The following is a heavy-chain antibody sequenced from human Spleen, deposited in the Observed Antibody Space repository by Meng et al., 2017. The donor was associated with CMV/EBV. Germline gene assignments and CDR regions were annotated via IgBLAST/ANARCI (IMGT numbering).Heavy chain of an antibody. CDR1: RFTFSNYW. V-gene: IGHV3-53*01. CDR2: IYSSGNT. D-gene: IGHD2-2*01. Sequence: GGSLRLSCAASRFTFSNYWMSWVRQAPGKGLEWVSVIYSSGNTFYADSVKGRFAISRDNAKNSLFLQMNSLRAEDSAVYYCARAPYCTSISCYGMDVWGQGTTVTVSS. CDR3: ARAPYCTSISCYGMDV. J-gene: IGHJ6*02.